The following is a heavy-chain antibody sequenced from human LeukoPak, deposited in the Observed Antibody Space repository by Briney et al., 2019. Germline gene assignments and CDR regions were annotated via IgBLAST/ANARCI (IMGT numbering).Heavy chain of an antibody. CDR2: VYYSGTT. CDR3: ARHGEYYYDSSGYYLDY. Sequence: SETLSLTCAVSGVSISSSFWNWLRQPPGKGLEWVGYVYYSGTTNYNPSLKSRVTISVDTSKSQLSLKLSSVTAADTAVYYCARHGEYYYDSSGYYLDYWGQGTLVTVSS. V-gene: IGHV4-59*08. CDR1: GVSISSSF. J-gene: IGHJ4*02. D-gene: IGHD3-22*01.